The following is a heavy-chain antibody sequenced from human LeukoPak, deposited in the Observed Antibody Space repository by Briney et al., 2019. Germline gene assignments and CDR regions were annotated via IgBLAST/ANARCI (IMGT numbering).Heavy chain of an antibody. V-gene: IGHV5-51*01. Sequence: GESLKISCKGSGYPFDTYLIGWVRQTPGKGLEWMGIINPLDSDTRYSPSFQGQVTFSADKSITTAYLQWSSLAASDTAMYYCTRRIDHGDYDYWGQGTLVTVSS. D-gene: IGHD4-17*01. J-gene: IGHJ4*02. CDR1: GYPFDTYL. CDR3: TRRIDHGDYDY. CDR2: INPLDSDT.